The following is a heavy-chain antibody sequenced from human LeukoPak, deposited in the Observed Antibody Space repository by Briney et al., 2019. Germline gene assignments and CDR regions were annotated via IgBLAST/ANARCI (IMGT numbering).Heavy chain of an antibody. CDR3: ARTDTGMATDAFDI. J-gene: IGHJ3*02. V-gene: IGHV1-2*02. CDR1: GYTFTGYY. D-gene: IGHD5-18*01. Sequence: WASVKVSCKASGYTFTGYYMHWVRQAPGQGLEWMGWINPNSGGTNYAQKFQGRVTMTRDTSISTAYMELSRLRSDDTAVYYCARTDTGMATDAFDIWGQGTMVTVSS. CDR2: INPNSGGT.